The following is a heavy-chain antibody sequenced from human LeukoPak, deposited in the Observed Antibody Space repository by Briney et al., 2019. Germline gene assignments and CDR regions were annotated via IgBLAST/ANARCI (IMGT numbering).Heavy chain of an antibody. Sequence: ASVKVSCKASGGTFSSYAISWVRQAPGQGLEWMGRIIPILGIANYAQKFQGRVTLTADKSTSTAYMELSSLRSEDTAVYYCARSGNSWSFDYWGQGTLVTVSS. V-gene: IGHV1-69*04. CDR3: ARSGNSWSFDY. J-gene: IGHJ4*02. CDR2: IIPILGIA. CDR1: GGTFSSYA. D-gene: IGHD2-21*02.